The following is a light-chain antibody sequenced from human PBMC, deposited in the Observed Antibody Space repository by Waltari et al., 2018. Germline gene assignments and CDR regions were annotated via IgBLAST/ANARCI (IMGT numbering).Light chain of an antibody. CDR2: WAS. J-gene: IGKJ4*01. CDR3: QQYYSTPLT. Sequence: DIVMTQSPDSLAVSLGERATINCKSSPSVLYSSTNKNYLAWYQQKTGQPPKLLIYWASTRESGVPDRFSCIGSGTDFTLTISSLQAEDVAVYYCQQYYSTPLTFGGGTKVEIK. V-gene: IGKV4-1*01. CDR1: PSVLYSSTNKNY.